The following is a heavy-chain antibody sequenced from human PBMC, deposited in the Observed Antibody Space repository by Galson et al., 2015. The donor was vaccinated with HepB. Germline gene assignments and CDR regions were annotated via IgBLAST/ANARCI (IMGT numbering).Heavy chain of an antibody. Sequence: SLRLSCAASGFTFSSYAMSWVRQAPGKGLEWVSAISGSGGSTYYADSAKGRFTISRDNSKNTLYLQMNSLRAEDTAVYYCAKDHRGGDYHPPSFDYWGQGTLVTVSS. CDR1: GFTFSSYA. V-gene: IGHV3-23*01. CDR3: AKDHRGGDYHPPSFDY. CDR2: ISGSGGST. J-gene: IGHJ4*02. D-gene: IGHD2-21*02.